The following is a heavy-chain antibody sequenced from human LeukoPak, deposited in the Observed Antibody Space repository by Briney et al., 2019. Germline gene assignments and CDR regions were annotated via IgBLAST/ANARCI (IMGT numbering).Heavy chain of an antibody. D-gene: IGHD4-11*01. J-gene: IGHJ6*03. CDR2: IYSGGST. CDR3: ARAPTVTGSYYCHYMDV. V-gene: IGHV3-53*01. Sequence: GGSLSLPCAASGFTVSSNYMSWVRQAPGKGLEWVSVIYSGGSTYYADSVKRRFTISRDNSKNTLYLQMNSLRAADTAVYYCARAPTVTGSYYCHYMDVCSEATRVTVSS. CDR1: GFTVSSNY.